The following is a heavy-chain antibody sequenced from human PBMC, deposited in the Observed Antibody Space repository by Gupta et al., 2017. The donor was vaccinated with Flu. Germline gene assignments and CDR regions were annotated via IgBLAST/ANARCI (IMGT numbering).Heavy chain of an antibody. CDR1: GLRFNIFA. J-gene: IGHJ3*01. Sequence: EVQLLESGGGLVQPGGSLRLSCAAPGLRFNIFAMGWVRQAPGKGLEWVSHMRGDDDSSYYADSVKGRFTISRDNSKNTLYLHLNSLRVEDTAVYYCARDFYSQLLDGYDLWGQGTLVTVSS. V-gene: IGHV3-23*01. CDR3: ARDFYSQLLDGYDL. D-gene: IGHD2-21*02. CDR2: MRGDDDSS.